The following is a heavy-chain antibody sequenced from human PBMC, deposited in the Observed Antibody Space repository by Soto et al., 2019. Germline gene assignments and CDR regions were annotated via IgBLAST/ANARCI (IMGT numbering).Heavy chain of an antibody. J-gene: IGHJ4*02. CDR3: ASAYGSGSYKGLFDY. D-gene: IGHD3-10*01. Sequence: QVQLVQSGAEVKKPGSSVKVSCKDSGGTFSSYAISWVRQAPGQGIEWMGVIIPIFGTANYAQNFQGRVTIPADEATSTAYMELSSLRSEDTAVYYCASAYGSGSYKGLFDYWGQGTLVTVSS. CDR2: IIPIFGTA. V-gene: IGHV1-69*12. CDR1: GGTFSSYA.